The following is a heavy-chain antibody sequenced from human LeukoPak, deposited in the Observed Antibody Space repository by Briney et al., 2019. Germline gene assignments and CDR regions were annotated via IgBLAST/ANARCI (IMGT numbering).Heavy chain of an antibody. CDR2: IYYSGST. D-gene: IGHD4-23*01. Sequence: SETLSLTCTVSGGSISSSSYYWGWIRQPPGKGLEWIGSIYYSGSTYYNPSLKSRVTISVDTSKNQFSLKLSSVTAADTAVYYCARLGVTTVVTHYYFDYWGQGTLVTVSS. CDR1: GGSISSSSYY. V-gene: IGHV4-39*07. CDR3: ARLGVTTVVTHYYFDY. J-gene: IGHJ4*02.